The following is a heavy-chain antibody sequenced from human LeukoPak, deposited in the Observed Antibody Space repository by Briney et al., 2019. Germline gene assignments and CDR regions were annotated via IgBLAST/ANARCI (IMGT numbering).Heavy chain of an antibody. Sequence: PGRSLRLSCAASGFTFSSYAMHWVRQAPGKGLEWVAVISYDGSNKYYADSVKGRFTISRDNSKNTLYLQMNSLRAEDTAVYYCATGGSGYHRSWGQGTLVTVSS. CDR2: ISYDGSNK. CDR3: ATGGSGYHRS. V-gene: IGHV3-30-3*01. CDR1: GFTFSSYA. D-gene: IGHD3-22*01. J-gene: IGHJ1*01.